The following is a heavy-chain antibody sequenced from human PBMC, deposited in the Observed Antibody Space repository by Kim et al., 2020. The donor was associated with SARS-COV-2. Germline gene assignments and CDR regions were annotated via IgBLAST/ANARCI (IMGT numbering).Heavy chain of an antibody. V-gene: IGHV1-3*04. CDR1: GFTLSSYA. D-gene: IGHD2-15*01. CDR2: INTGNGNL. J-gene: IGHJ6*02. Sequence: ASVKVSCKASGFTLSSYAIHWVRQAPGQRLEWMGWINTGNGNLKYSQNFQGRVTITRDTSANTAYIELSNLRSEDTALYYCARDQRCRGGICSEGDYQHYGMDVWGQGTTVIVSS. CDR3: ARDQRCRGGICSEGDYQHYGMDV.